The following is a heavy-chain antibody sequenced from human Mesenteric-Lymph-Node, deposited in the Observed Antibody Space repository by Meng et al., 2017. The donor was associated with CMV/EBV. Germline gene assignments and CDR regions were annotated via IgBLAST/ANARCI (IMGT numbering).Heavy chain of an antibody. J-gene: IGHJ3*02. CDR2: ISPYNGDT. V-gene: IGHV1-18*01. CDR3: ARDDAHAFDI. Sequence: ASVKVSCKASGYTFSEYGLSWVRQAPGQGLEWMGWISPYNGDTTYAQKLQGRVTMTTETSTSTAYMELRSLRSDDTAVYYCARDDAHAFDIWGQGTMVTVSS. CDR1: GYTFSEYG.